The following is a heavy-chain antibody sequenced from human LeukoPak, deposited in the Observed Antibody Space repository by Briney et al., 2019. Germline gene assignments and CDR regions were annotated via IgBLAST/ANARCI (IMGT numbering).Heavy chain of an antibody. V-gene: IGHV4-39*07. D-gene: IGHD3-9*01. Sequence: SETLSLTCTVSGASISSSRYYWGWIRQPPGKGLEWIGSISYSGTTYYNPSLKSRVTISVDTSKNQFSLKLSSVTAADTAVFYCARTPADYDVLTMGYYFDYWGQGTLVTVSS. CDR2: ISYSGTT. J-gene: IGHJ4*02. CDR1: GASISSSRYY. CDR3: ARTPADYDVLTMGYYFDY.